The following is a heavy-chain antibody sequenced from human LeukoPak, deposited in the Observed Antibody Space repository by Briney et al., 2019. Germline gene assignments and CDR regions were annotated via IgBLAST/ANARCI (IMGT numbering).Heavy chain of an antibody. V-gene: IGHV1-58*02. Sequence: SVKVFSKPSAYPCTSYYMHSVSQARGQRLEWIGWIVVGSGNTNYAQKFQERVTITRDMSTSTAYMELSSLRSEDTAVYYCATGSGWYSPDYWGQGTLVTVSS. CDR2: IVVGSGNT. CDR1: AYPCTSYY. D-gene: IGHD6-19*01. CDR3: ATGSGWYSPDY. J-gene: IGHJ4*02.